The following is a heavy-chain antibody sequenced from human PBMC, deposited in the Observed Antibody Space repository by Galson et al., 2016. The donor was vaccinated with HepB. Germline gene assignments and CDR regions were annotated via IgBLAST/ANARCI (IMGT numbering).Heavy chain of an antibody. D-gene: IGHD2-21*01. CDR2: ISFDGTNK. J-gene: IGHJ4*02. V-gene: IGHV3-30*18. Sequence: SLRLSCAASGFTFTTYGMHWVRRAPGKGLESVAIISFDGTNKYYADSVKGRFTISRDNSKNTLYLQMNSLRAEDTAVYYCAKELWLFRHPVLGYLDYWGPGTPGTVS. CDR1: GFTFTTYG. CDR3: AKELWLFRHPVLGYLDY.